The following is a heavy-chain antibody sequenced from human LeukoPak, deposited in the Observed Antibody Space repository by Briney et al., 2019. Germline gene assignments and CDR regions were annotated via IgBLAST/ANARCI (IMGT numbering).Heavy chain of an antibody. Sequence: GGSLSLSCAASGFTFSGSAMHWVGQASAKGLEWVGRIRSKANSYASAYAASVNGRFTISRDDSKNTAYLQMNSLKTEDTAVYYCTTPGGYYFDYWGQGTPVTVSS. J-gene: IGHJ4*02. D-gene: IGHD3-16*01. CDR1: GFTFSGSA. V-gene: IGHV3-73*01. CDR2: IRSKANSYAS. CDR3: TTPGGYYFDY.